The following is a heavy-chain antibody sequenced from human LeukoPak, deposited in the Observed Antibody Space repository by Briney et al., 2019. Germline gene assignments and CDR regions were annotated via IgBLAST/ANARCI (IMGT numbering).Heavy chain of an antibody. CDR3: ARDQYDTWSRRGNFDS. CDR2: IKLDGSEK. D-gene: IGHD3-3*01. Sequence: GGSLRLSCVASGFTFGKYWLSWVRQAPGKGLEWVANIKLDGSEKNYADSVKGRFTISRDNTKNSLYLQMNSLRAEDTAVFYCARDQYDTWSRRGNFDSWGQGTLVIVSS. J-gene: IGHJ4*02. CDR1: GFTFGKYW. V-gene: IGHV3-7*03.